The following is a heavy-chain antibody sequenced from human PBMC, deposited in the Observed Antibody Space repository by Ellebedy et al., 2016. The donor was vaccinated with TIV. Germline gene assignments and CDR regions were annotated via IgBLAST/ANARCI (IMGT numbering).Heavy chain of an antibody. CDR1: EFTVSTNY. CDR3: ARDERLYGGDSGYFDN. Sequence: GESLKISCAASEFTVSTNYMSWVRQAPGKGLEWVSVIYTGGSSYYADSVKGRFTISRDNSKDTLSLQMNSLRSDDTAVYYCARDERLYGGDSGYFDNWGQGTQVAVSS. D-gene: IGHD4-23*01. CDR2: IYTGGSS. V-gene: IGHV3-53*05. J-gene: IGHJ4*02.